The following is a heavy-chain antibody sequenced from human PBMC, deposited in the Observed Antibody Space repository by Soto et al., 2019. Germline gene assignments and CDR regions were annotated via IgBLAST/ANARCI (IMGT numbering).Heavy chain of an antibody. Sequence: KGLEWMGIIYPGDSDTRYSPSFQGQVTISADKSISTAYLQWSSLKASDTAMYYCARHIDQDDSYVAYYSAYLGQGTLVTVSS. V-gene: IGHV5-51*01. CDR2: IYPGDSDT. D-gene: IGHD5-18*01. J-gene: IGHJ4*02. CDR3: ARHIDQDDSYVAYYSAY.